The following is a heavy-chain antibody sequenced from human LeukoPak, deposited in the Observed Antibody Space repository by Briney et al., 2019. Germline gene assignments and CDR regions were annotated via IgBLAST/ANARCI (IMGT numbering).Heavy chain of an antibody. CDR3: ARENIVAYYFDY. CDR1: GFTFSNYS. V-gene: IGHV3-74*01. CDR2: INSDGSST. Sequence: GGSLRLSCAASGFTFSNYSMNWVRQAPGKGLVWVSRINSDGSSTSYADSVKGRFTVSRDNAKNTLYLQMNSLRDEDTAVYYCARENIVAYYFDYWGQGALVTVSS. J-gene: IGHJ4*02. D-gene: IGHD5-12*01.